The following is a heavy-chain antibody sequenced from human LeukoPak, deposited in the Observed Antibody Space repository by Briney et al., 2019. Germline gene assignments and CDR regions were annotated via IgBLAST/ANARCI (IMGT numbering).Heavy chain of an antibody. CDR1: GYIFTGYF. D-gene: IGHD3-22*01. J-gene: IGHJ4*02. Sequence: ASVKVSCKVSGYIFTGYFLHWVRRAPGQGLEWMGGINPHSGDTTYAQKFQGRVTMTRDTSISTASMELTRLRSDDTAVYYCARLSDFSDSSGYPYYLDFWGQGTLVTVSS. V-gene: IGHV1-2*02. CDR2: INPHSGDT. CDR3: ARLSDFSDSSGYPYYLDF.